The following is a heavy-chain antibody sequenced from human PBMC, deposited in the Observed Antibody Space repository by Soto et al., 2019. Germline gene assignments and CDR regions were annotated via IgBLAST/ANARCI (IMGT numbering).Heavy chain of an antibody. CDR2: SFYSGST. CDR1: NGSISRWGHL. CDR3: ARVLRWFDP. V-gene: IGHV4-31*03. Sequence: SETLSLTPTFSNGSISRWGHLWSLTRQHPGKGLEWSGYSFYSGSTYDNPYLKSRVTISVDTSKNQFSLKLSSVTAADTAVYYCARVLRWFDPWGQGNLVTFSS. J-gene: IGHJ5*02. D-gene: IGHD3-3*01.